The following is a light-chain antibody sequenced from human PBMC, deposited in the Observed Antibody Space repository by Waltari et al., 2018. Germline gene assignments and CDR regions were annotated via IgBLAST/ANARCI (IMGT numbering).Light chain of an antibody. Sequence: EIVMTQSPPTLSVSPGETATPSCRASQSVSSNLAWYQQKPGQAPRLLIYGASTRATGIPARFSGSGSGTEFTLTISSLQSEDFAVYYCQQYNNWPPVTFGGGTKVEIK. J-gene: IGKJ4*01. CDR3: QQYNNWPPVT. CDR2: GAS. CDR1: QSVSSN. V-gene: IGKV3-15*01.